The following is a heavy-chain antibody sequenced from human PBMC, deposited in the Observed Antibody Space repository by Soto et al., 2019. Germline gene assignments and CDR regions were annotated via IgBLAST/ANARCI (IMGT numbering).Heavy chain of an antibody. V-gene: IGHV4-34*01. D-gene: IGHD4-17*01. CDR3: ARDLSTVVTPTNWFDP. J-gene: IGHJ5*02. Sequence: SETLSLTCAVYGGSFSVYSWSWIRQPPGKGLEWIGDINHSGMTHYNPSLESRVSMSVDSSKNQFSLKLNSVTAADTAVYYCARDLSTVVTPTNWFDPWGQGTLVTVSS. CDR2: INHSGMT. CDR1: GGSFSVYS.